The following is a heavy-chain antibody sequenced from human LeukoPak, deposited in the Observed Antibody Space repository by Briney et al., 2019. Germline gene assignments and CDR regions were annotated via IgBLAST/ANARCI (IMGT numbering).Heavy chain of an antibody. CDR1: GFTFNSYG. CDR2: ISSDGSGT. D-gene: IGHD2-15*01. J-gene: IGHJ2*01. Sequence: PGRSLRLSCAASGFTFNSYGMHWVRQAPGKGLEWVAAISSDGSGTYYVDSVKGRFTISRDNSKNTLYLQMNSLRAEDTAVYYCARDRERYCSGGSCYSGPSWYFDLWGRGTLVTVSS. V-gene: IGHV3-30*03. CDR3: ARDRERYCSGGSCYSGPSWYFDL.